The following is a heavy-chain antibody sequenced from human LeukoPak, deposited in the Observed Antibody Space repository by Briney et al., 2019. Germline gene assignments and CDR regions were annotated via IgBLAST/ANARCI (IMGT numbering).Heavy chain of an antibody. D-gene: IGHD6-6*01. CDR3: ARGGSSSSDSNFDY. J-gene: IGHJ4*02. CDR2: IYHSGST. CDR1: GGSISSYY. V-gene: IGHV4-59*01. Sequence: PSETLSLTCTVSGGSISSYYWSWIRQPPGKGLEWIGYIYHSGSTNYNPSLKSRVTISIDTSKNQFSLKLSSVTAADTAVYYCARGGSSSSDSNFDYWGQGTLVTVS.